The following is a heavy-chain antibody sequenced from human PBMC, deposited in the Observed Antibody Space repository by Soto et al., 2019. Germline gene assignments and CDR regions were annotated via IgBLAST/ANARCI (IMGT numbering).Heavy chain of an antibody. D-gene: IGHD6-13*01. Sequence: PSETLFLTCAVSGCSISSGGYSWSWIRQPPGKGLEWIGYIYHSGSTYYNPSLKSRVTISVDRSKNQFSLKLSSVTAADTAVYYCARAAMGGSSWPFDYWGQGTLVTVSS. CDR3: ARAAMGGSSWPFDY. J-gene: IGHJ4*02. CDR2: IYHSGST. V-gene: IGHV4-30-2*01. CDR1: GCSISSGGYS.